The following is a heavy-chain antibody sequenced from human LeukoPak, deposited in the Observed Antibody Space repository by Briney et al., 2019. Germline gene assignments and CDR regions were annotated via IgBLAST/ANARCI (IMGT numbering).Heavy chain of an antibody. CDR2: ISSSSSSI. J-gene: IGHJ5*02. CDR1: GFTFSSYS. V-gene: IGHV3-48*02. CDR3: ARAPVLRYFDWLPGHWFDP. D-gene: IGHD3-9*01. Sequence: TGGSLRLSCAASGFTFSSYSMNWVRQAPGKGLEWVSYISSSSSSIYYADSVKGRFTISRDNAKNSLYLQMNSLRDEDTAVYYCARAPVLRYFDWLPGHWFDPWGQGTLVTVSS.